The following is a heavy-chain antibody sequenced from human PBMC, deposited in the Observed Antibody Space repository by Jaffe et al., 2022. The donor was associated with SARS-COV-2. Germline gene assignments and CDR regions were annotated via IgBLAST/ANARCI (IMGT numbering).Heavy chain of an antibody. J-gene: IGHJ4*02. CDR1: GFTFSSYS. Sequence: EVQLVESGGGLVKPGGSLRLSCAASGFTFSSYSMNWVRQAPGKGLEWVSSISSSSSYIYYADSVKGRFTISRDNAKNSLYLQMNSLRAEDTAVYYCAREALDTAMVFDYWGQGTLVTVSS. V-gene: IGHV3-21*01. CDR2: ISSSSSYI. CDR3: AREALDTAMVFDY. D-gene: IGHD5-18*01.